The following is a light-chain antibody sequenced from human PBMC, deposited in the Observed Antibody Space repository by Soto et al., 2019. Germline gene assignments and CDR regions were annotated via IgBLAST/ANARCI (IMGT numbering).Light chain of an antibody. J-gene: IGKJ2*01. Sequence: IVMTQTPLASPVTLGQPASISCRSSQSLVHNNGNTYLSWLHQRPGQPPRLLIYEISNRFSGVPDRFSGSGAGADFTLRISRVAAADVGVYYCMQAPQFPYTFGQGTKLEIK. V-gene: IGKV2-24*01. CDR1: QSLVHNNGNTY. CDR2: EIS. CDR3: MQAPQFPYT.